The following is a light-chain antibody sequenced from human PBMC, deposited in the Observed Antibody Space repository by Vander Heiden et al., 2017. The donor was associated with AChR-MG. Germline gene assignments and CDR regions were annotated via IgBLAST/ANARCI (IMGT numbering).Light chain of an antibody. Sequence: SYELTQPPSVSVSLGQTASITCSGDKLGDKYACWHQQKPAPSPVLFMYQDTKRPSGIPECFSGSNSAPTATLTISGTQAVDDYYYYSQAWNSSTLVFGGGTKLTVL. J-gene: IGLJ2*01. V-gene: IGLV3-1*01. CDR3: QAWNSSTLV. CDR1: KLGDKY. CDR2: QDT.